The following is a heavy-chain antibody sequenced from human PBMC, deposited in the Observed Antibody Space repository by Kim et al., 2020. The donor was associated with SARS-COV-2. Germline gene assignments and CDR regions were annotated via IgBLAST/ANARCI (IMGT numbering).Heavy chain of an antibody. CDR2: ISAGSDDT. CDR3: AKRGDSSGPKWDFLH. CDR1: GFTLASYA. V-gene: IGHV3-23*01. D-gene: IGHD3-22*01. Sequence: GGSLRLSCAASGFTLASYAMTWVRQAPGKGLEWVSAISAGSDDTIYADSVRGRFTISRDSARNTLYMEMNSLRSDDTATYYCAKRGDSSGPKWDFLHWGQGTLVTVSS. J-gene: IGHJ1*01.